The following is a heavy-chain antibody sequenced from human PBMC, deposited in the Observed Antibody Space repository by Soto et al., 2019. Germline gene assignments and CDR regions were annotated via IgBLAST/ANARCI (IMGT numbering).Heavy chain of an antibody. V-gene: IGHV4-30-4*01. CDR3: ARDSSGYLSLDY. Sequence: PSETLSLTCAVSGGSISSGGYYWSWIRQPPGKGLEWIGYIYYSGSTYYNPSLKSQITISVDTSKNQFSLKLSSVTAADTAVYYCARDSSGYLSLDYWGQGALVTVSS. J-gene: IGHJ4*02. CDR1: GGSISSGGYY. D-gene: IGHD3-22*01. CDR2: IYYSGST.